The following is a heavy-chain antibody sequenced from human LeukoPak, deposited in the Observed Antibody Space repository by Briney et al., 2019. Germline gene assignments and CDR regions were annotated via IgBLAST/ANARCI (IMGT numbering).Heavy chain of an antibody. CDR3: ARESGLYYDSSGLGL. CDR2: INHSGST. D-gene: IGHD3-22*01. Sequence: PSETLSLTCAVYGGSFSGYYWSWIRQPPGKGLEWLGEINHSGSTNYNPSLKSRVTISVDTSKNQFSLKLSSVTAADTAVYYCARESGLYYDSSGLGLWGQGTLVTVSS. J-gene: IGHJ4*02. V-gene: IGHV4-34*01. CDR1: GGSFSGYY.